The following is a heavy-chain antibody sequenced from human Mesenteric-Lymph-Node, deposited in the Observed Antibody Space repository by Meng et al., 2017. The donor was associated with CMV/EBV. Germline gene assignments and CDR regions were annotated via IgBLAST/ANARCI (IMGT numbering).Heavy chain of an antibody. D-gene: IGHD3/OR15-3a*01. J-gene: IGHJ6*02. CDR3: AKGLRWDFWTGDGMDV. CDR1: GYTFTGYY. Sequence: ASVKVSCKASGYTFTGYYMHWVRQAPGQGLEWMGWISPYNGNTNYSQRLQGRVTMTIDTSTSTAYMELRSLRSDDTAVYYCAKGLRWDFWTGDGMDVWGQGTTVTVSS. V-gene: IGHV1-18*04. CDR2: ISPYNGNT.